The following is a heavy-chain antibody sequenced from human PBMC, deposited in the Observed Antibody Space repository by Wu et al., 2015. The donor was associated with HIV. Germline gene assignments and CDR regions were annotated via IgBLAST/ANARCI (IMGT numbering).Heavy chain of an antibody. CDR2: INPNSGGT. J-gene: IGHJ5*02. CDR1: GYTFTGYY. D-gene: IGHD6-19*01. Sequence: QVQLVQSGAEVKKPGASVKVSCKASGYTFTGYYMHWVRQAPGQGLEWMGWINPNSGGTNYAQKFQGRVTMTRDTSISTAYMELSRLRSDDTAVYYCARVERGVGGWSSGSNWFDPWGQGTLVTVSS. V-gene: IGHV1-2*02. CDR3: ARVERGVGGWSSGSNWFDP.